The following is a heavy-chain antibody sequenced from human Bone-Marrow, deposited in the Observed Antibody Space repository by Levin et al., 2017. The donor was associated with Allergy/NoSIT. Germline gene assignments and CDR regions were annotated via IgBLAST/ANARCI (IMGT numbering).Heavy chain of an antibody. Sequence: GSLRLSCTVSGGSLSSYYWSWIRQPPGKGLEWIGYSHYSGSTNYNPPLKSRVTISLDTSKNQFSLKLTSVTSADTAVYYCAREYGGSWYFDLWGRGTLVSVSS. V-gene: IGHV4-59*01. CDR1: GGSLSSYY. CDR2: SHYSGST. D-gene: IGHD4-23*01. CDR3: AREYGGSWYFDL. J-gene: IGHJ2*01.